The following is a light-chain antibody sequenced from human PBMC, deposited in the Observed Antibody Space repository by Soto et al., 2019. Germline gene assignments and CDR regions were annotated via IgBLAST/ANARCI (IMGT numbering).Light chain of an antibody. CDR3: SSYTSSSTLYV. J-gene: IGLJ1*01. CDR1: SSDVGGYNY. CDR2: EVS. Sequence: QSVLTQPPSASGSPGQSVTISCTGTSSDVGGYNYVSWHQQHPGKAPKLMIYEVSKRPSGVPDRFSGSKSGNTASLTVSGLQAEDEADYYCSSYTSSSTLYVFGTGTKLTVL. V-gene: IGLV2-8*01.